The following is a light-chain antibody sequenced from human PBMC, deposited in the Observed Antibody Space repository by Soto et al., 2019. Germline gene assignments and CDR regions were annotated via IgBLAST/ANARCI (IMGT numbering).Light chain of an antibody. CDR3: HNRSNWSRM. J-gene: IGKJ1*01. V-gene: IGKV1-5*03. CDR1: QSISNW. Sequence: DIQMTQSPSTLSGSVGDRVTITCRASQSISNWLAWYQQKPGKAPKLLIYKASSLESGVPSRFSGSGSGTEFTLNISSLEHHDFAVSYCHNRSNWSRMVGKGNKVDI. CDR2: KAS.